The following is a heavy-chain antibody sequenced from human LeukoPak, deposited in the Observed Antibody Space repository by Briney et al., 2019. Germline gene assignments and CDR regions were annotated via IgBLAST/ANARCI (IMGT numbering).Heavy chain of an antibody. J-gene: IGHJ6*03. Sequence: GASVKVSCKASGYTFTGHYMHWVRQAPGQGLEWMGWINPNSGGTNYAQKFQGRVTMTRDTSISTAYMELSRLRSDDTAVYYCAMSCRRYYYYYMDVWGKGTTVTISS. V-gene: IGHV1-2*02. CDR2: INPNSGGT. CDR1: GYTFTGHY. CDR3: AMSCRRYYYYYMDV.